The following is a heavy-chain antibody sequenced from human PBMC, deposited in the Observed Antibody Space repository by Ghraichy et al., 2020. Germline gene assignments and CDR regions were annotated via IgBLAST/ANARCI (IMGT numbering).Heavy chain of an antibody. CDR2: IIPILEIT. D-gene: IGHD1/OR15-1a*01. CDR1: GGTFSSYG. V-gene: IGHV1-69*10. J-gene: IGHJ5*02. CDR3: ARGGTFKATAESVWLDP. Sequence: SVKVSCKASGGTFSSYGVNWVRQAPGQGLEWMGWIIPILEITNYAQKFLGRVTITADRSTNTAYMELSSLRSDDTAVYYFARGGTFKATAESVWLDPWGQGTLVTVSS.